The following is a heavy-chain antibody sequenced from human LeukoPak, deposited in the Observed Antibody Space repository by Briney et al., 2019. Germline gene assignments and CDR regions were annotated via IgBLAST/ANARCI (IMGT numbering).Heavy chain of an antibody. D-gene: IGHD6-19*01. CDR1: GFTFSSYG. CDR3: ARVASAWADDY. Sequence: GGSLRLSCAASGFTFSSYGMHWVRQAPGKGLEWVAAIWYDGSNKYYADSVKGRFTISRDNSKNTLYLQMNSLRAEDTAVYYCARVASAWADDYWGQGALVTVSS. CDR2: IWYDGSNK. J-gene: IGHJ4*02. V-gene: IGHV3-33*01.